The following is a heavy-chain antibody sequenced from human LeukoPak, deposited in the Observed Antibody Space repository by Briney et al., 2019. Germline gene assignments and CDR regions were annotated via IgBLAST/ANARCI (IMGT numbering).Heavy chain of an antibody. V-gene: IGHV4-34*01. J-gene: IGHJ4*02. CDR3: ARVRTWLFDY. D-gene: IGHD3-22*01. CDR2: INHSGST. Sequence: SETPSLTCAVYGGSFSGYYWSWIRQPPGKGLEWIGEINHSGSTNYNPSLKSRVTISVDTSKNQFSLKLSSVTAADTAVYYCARVRTWLFDYWGQGTLVTVSS. CDR1: GGSFSGYY.